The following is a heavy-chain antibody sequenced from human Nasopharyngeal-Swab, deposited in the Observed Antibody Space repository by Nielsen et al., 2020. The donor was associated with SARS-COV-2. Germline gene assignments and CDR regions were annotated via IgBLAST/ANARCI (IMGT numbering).Heavy chain of an antibody. CDR2: IYYSGST. J-gene: IGHJ6*02. V-gene: IGHV4-59*01. Sequence: RQAPGKGLEWIGYIYYSGSTNYNPSLKSRVTISVDTSKNQFSLKLSSVTAADTAVYHCARSGPHYGMDVWGQGTTVTVSS. CDR3: ARSGPHYGMDV.